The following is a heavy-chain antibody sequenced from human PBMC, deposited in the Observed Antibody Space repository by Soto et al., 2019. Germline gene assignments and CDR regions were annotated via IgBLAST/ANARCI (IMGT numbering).Heavy chain of an antibody. CDR1: GFTFSSYS. J-gene: IGHJ6*02. CDR3: ARDQWELLVYYYGMDV. Sequence: GSLRLSCAASGFTFSSYSMNWVRQAPGKGLEWVSYISSSSSTIYYADSVKGRFTISRDNAKNSLYLQMNSLRDEDTAVYYCARDQWELLVYYYGMDVWGQGTTVTVSS. CDR2: ISSSSSTI. V-gene: IGHV3-48*02. D-gene: IGHD1-26*01.